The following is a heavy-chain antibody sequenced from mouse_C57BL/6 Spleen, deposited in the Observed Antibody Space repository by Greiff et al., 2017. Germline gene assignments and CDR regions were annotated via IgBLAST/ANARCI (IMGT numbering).Heavy chain of an antibody. D-gene: IGHD2-5*01. CDR2: IDPSDSET. V-gene: IGHV1-52*01. Sequence: QVQLKQPGAELVRPGSSVKLSCKASGYTFTSYWMHWVKQRPIQGLEWIGNIDPSDSETHYNQKFKDKATLTVDKSSSTAYMQLSSLTSEDSAVYYCARAYYSNLNYFDYWGQGTTLTVSS. J-gene: IGHJ2*01. CDR1: GYTFTSYW. CDR3: ARAYYSNLNYFDY.